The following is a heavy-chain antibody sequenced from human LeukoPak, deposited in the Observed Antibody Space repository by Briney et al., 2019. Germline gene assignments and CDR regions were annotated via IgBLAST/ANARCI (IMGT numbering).Heavy chain of an antibody. D-gene: IGHD6-13*01. Sequence: GGSLRLSCAASGFTFGNAWMGWVRQAPGKGLEWVASINQDGSEKYYADSVKGRFTISRDNAQNSLYLQMSYLRAEDTAMFYCARDGVAAGLYLDLWGQGTLVTVSS. J-gene: IGHJ4*02. CDR3: ARDGVAAGLYLDL. CDR2: INQDGSEK. CDR1: GFTFGNAW. V-gene: IGHV3-7*01.